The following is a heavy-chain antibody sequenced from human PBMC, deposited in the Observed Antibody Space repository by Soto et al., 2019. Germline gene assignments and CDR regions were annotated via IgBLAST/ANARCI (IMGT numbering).Heavy chain of an antibody. V-gene: IGHV1-3*01. CDR3: AKERVVGGPTVD. CDR2: INAGNGYT. CDR1: GYTFTNYA. Sequence: ASVKVSCKASGYTFTNYAVHWVRQAPGQRLEWMGWINAGNGYTKYSQKFQGRVTITRDTSATTAYMELSSLTSEDTAIYYCAKERVVGGPTVDWGQGTLVTVSS. D-gene: IGHD3-16*02. J-gene: IGHJ4*02.